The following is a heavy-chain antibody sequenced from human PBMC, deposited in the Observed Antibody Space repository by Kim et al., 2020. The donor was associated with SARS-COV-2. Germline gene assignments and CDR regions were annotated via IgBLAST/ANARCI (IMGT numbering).Heavy chain of an antibody. J-gene: IGHJ4*02. Sequence: ASVKVSCKASGYTFTSYDINWVRQATGQGLEWMGWMNPNSANTGYAQKFQSRVTMTRNTSISTAYMELSSLRVEDTAVYYCARVRAWSGYEPYYFDYWGQGTLVTVSS. CDR3: ARVRAWSGYEPYYFDY. V-gene: IGHV1-8*01. D-gene: IGHD6-25*01. CDR2: MNPNSANT. CDR1: GYTFTSYD.